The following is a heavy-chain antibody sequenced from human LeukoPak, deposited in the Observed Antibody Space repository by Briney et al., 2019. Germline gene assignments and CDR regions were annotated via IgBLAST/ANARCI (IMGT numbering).Heavy chain of an antibody. CDR2: INHSGSI. CDR1: GGSISSSSYY. Sequence: PTETLSLTCTVSGGSISSSSYYWGWIRQPPGKGLEWIGEINHSGSINHNPSLKSRVTISVDTSKNQFSLKLSSVTAADTAVYYCARVEAGVGPDYWGQGILVTVSS. J-gene: IGHJ4*02. V-gene: IGHV4-39*07. D-gene: IGHD1-26*01. CDR3: ARVEAGVGPDY.